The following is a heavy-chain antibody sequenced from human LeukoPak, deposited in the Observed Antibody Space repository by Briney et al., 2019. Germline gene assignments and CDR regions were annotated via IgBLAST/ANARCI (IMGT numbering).Heavy chain of an antibody. CDR1: GYTFTSYG. CDR2: IIPIFGTA. J-gene: IGHJ4*02. V-gene: IGHV1-69*13. Sequence: ASVKVSCKASGYTFTSYGISWVRQAPGQGLEWMGGIIPIFGTANYAQKFQGRVTITADESTSTAYMELSSLRSEDTAVYYCARDAPYSGSYYASSYWGQGTLVTVSS. CDR3: ARDAPYSGSYYASSY. D-gene: IGHD1-26*01.